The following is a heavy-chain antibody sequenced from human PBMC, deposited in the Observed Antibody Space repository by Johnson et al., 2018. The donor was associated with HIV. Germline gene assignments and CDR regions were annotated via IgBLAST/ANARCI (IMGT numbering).Heavy chain of an antibody. CDR2: ISSSGTTG. CDR1: GFTFSDYY. V-gene: IGHV3-11*04. CDR3: AKDMGAYQLLYAFDI. J-gene: IGHJ3*02. D-gene: IGHD2-2*02. Sequence: QVQLVESGGGLVKPGGSLRLSCAASGFTFSDYYMSWIRQTPGKGLEWVSYISSSGTTGYNADSVKGRFSISRDNSGNTLYLEMNSLRAEDTAGYYCAKDMGAYQLLYAFDIWGQGTMVTVSS.